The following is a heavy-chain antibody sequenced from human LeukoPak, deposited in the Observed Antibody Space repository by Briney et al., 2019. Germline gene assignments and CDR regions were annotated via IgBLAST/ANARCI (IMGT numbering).Heavy chain of an antibody. CDR3: ARVSWWLRNNYYMDV. CDR1: GYAFTSYY. V-gene: IGHV1-46*01. CDR2: INPSGGST. J-gene: IGHJ6*03. D-gene: IGHD5-12*01. Sequence: GASVKVSCKASGYAFTSYYMHWVRQAPGQGLEWMGIINPSGGSTSYAQKFQGRVTMTRDTSISTAYMELSRLRSDDTAVYYCARVSWWLRNNYYMDVWGKGTTVTVSS.